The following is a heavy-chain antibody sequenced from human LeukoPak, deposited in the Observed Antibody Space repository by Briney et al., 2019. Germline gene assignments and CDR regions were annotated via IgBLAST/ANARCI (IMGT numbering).Heavy chain of an antibody. CDR1: GFTFSSYG. D-gene: IGHD3-22*01. Sequence: PGGSLRLSCAASGFTFSSYGMTWVRQAPGKGLEWVSYISSSSSTIYYADSVKGRFTISRDNAKNSLYLQLNSLRAEDTAIFYCARKKYYYDSSAAGWFDAWGQGTLVTVSS. CDR3: ARKKYYYDSSAAGWFDA. J-gene: IGHJ5*02. CDR2: ISSSSSTI. V-gene: IGHV3-48*01.